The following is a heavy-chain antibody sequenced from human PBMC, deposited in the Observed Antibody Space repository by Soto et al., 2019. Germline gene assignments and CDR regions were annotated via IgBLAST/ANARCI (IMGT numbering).Heavy chain of an antibody. V-gene: IGHV1-46*01. CDR1: GYTFTSYG. D-gene: IGHD2-2*02. Sequence: ASVKVSCKASGYTFTSYGFSWVRQAPGQGLEWMGIINPSGGSTSYAQKFQGRVTMTRDTSTSTVYMELSSLRSEDTAVYYCARGPPIVVVPAAIPSYYYYYGMDVWGQGTTVTVSS. J-gene: IGHJ6*02. CDR3: ARGPPIVVVPAAIPSYYYYYGMDV. CDR2: INPSGGST.